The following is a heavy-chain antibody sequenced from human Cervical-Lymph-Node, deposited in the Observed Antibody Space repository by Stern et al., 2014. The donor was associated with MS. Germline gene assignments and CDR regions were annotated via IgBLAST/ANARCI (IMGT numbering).Heavy chain of an antibody. Sequence: QVQLVESGGGVVQPGRSLRLSCAASGFTFSNFGIHLVRRAPGTVLEWVAATWYGGSNDYYADSVKGRFTISRDNSKNTLYLQMSSLRAEDTAVYYCARSAFSKYTTGWYFYGMDVWGLGTTVTVSS. V-gene: IGHV3-33*01. D-gene: IGHD6-19*01. CDR2: TWYGGSND. CDR3: ARSAFSKYTTGWYFYGMDV. CDR1: GFTFSNFG. J-gene: IGHJ6*02.